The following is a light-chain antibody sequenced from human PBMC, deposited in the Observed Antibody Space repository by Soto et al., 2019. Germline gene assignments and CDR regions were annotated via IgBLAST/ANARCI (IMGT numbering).Light chain of an antibody. V-gene: IGKV3-20*01. Sequence: EIVLTQSPGTLSLSPGERATLSCRASQSVSSNYLAWYQQKTGQAPRLLIYGASSRATGIPDRFSGSGSGTDFTLTISRLEPEDFAVYLCQQYGSSPMYSFGQGTKLEIK. J-gene: IGKJ2*03. CDR2: GAS. CDR1: QSVSSNY. CDR3: QQYGSSPMYS.